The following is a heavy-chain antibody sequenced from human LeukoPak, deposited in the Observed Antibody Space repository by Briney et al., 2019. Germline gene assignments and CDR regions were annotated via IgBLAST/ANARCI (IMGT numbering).Heavy chain of an antibody. Sequence: GGSLRPSCAASGFTFTTYWMSWVRQAPGKGLEWVANIKEDGSEKYYVDSVKGRFTISRDNAKNSLYLQMNSLRAEDTAVYYCARDSNSHYYGYFDYWGQGTLVTVSS. V-gene: IGHV3-7*01. CDR3: ARDSNSHYYGYFDY. CDR2: IKEDGSEK. CDR1: GFTFTTYW. D-gene: IGHD3-22*01. J-gene: IGHJ4*02.